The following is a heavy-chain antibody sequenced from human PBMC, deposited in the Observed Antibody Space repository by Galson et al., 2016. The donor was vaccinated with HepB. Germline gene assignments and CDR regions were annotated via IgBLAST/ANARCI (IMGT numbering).Heavy chain of an antibody. CDR3: ARAGYYGSGTYYMASFDF. CDR1: GYTFSDYG. J-gene: IGHJ4*02. V-gene: IGHV1-18*01. Sequence: VKVSCKASGYTFSDYGISWVRQAPGQGLEWMGWSSNYNGNINYARKFQGRATITADESTNTVYMYLSSLRSEDTAVYYCARAGYYGSGTYYMASFDFWGQGTLVTVSS. D-gene: IGHD3-10*01. CDR2: SSNYNGNI.